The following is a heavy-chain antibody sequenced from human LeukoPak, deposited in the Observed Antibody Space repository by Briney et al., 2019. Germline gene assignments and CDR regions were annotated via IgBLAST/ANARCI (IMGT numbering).Heavy chain of an antibody. J-gene: IGHJ6*03. D-gene: IGHD6-13*01. V-gene: IGHV3-30*18. CDR2: IWYGGSNK. Sequence: GRSLRLSCAASGFTFSSYGMHWVRQAPGKGLEWVAVIWYGGSNKYYADSVKGRFTISRDNSKNTLYLQMNSLRAEDTAVYYCAKDGSIAAAGNYYYYYYMDVWGKGTTVTVSS. CDR3: AKDGSIAAAGNYYYYYYMDV. CDR1: GFTFSSYG.